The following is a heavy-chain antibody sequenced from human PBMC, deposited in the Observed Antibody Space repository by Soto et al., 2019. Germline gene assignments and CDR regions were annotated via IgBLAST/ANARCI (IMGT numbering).Heavy chain of an antibody. D-gene: IGHD6-25*01. CDR3: ARDNSFSGGFDY. Sequence: EVQVVESGEGLVKPGGSLRLSCAASGFTFTNSSMNWVRQAPGEGLEWVSSISSRSSYIYYADSVKGRFTISRDNAKNSLYLQMNSLRAEDTAVYYCARDNSFSGGFDYWGQGTLVTVSS. V-gene: IGHV3-21*02. CDR1: GFTFTNSS. CDR2: ISSRSSYI. J-gene: IGHJ4*02.